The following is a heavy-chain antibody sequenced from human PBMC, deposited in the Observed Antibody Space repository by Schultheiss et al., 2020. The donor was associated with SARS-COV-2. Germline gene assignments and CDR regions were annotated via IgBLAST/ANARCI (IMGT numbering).Heavy chain of an antibody. J-gene: IGHJ4*02. CDR3: ARGEYYDFWSGSSPDY. CDR1: GGSFSGYY. Sequence: SETLSLTCAVYGGSFSGYYWSWIRQPPGKGLEWIGEINHSGSTNYNPSLKSRVTISVDTSKNQFSLKLSSVTAADTAVYYCARGEYYDFWSGSSPDYWGQGTLVTVSS. CDR2: INHSGST. D-gene: IGHD3-3*01. V-gene: IGHV4-34*01.